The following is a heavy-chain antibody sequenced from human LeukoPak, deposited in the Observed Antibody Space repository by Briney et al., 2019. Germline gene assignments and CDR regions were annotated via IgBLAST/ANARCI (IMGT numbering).Heavy chain of an antibody. V-gene: IGHV1-2*02. Sequence: GASVKVSCKASGYTFTDYYMHWVRQAPGQGLEWMGWINPSSGGTNYAQKFQGRVTVTRDTSISTAYMDLSRLRSDDTAVYYCARADDEWLCLDYWGQGTLVTVSS. CDR3: ARADDEWLCLDY. D-gene: IGHD3-3*01. J-gene: IGHJ4*02. CDR2: INPSSGGT. CDR1: GYTFTDYY.